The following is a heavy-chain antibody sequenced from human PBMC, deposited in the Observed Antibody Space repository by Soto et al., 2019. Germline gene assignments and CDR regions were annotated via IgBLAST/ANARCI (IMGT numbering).Heavy chain of an antibody. CDR2: IKSKPNGGTT. Sequence: GGSLRLSCAGSGFTFSNAWMNWVRQAPGKGLEWVGRIKSKPNGGTTDYPAPVKGRFVISRDDSKNTVYLQINSLENEDTAKYYCSTGGYYFDYWGRGVQVTVSS. V-gene: IGHV3-15*07. CDR1: GFTFSNAW. CDR3: STGGYYFDY. D-gene: IGHD5-12*01. J-gene: IGHJ4*02.